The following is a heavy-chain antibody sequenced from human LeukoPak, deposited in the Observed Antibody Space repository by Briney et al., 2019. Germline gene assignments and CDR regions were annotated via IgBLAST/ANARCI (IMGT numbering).Heavy chain of an antibody. Sequence: PSETLSLTCTVSGGSISSYYWSWIRQPPGKGLEWIGYIYYSGSTNYNPSLKSRVTISVDTSKNQFSLKLSSVTAADTAVYHCAREERSSWFFDYWGQGTLVTVSS. V-gene: IGHV4-59*01. CDR2: IYYSGST. J-gene: IGHJ4*02. CDR3: AREERSSWFFDY. D-gene: IGHD6-13*01. CDR1: GGSISSYY.